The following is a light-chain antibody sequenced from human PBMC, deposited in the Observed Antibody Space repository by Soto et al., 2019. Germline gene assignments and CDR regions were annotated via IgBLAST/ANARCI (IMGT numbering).Light chain of an antibody. J-gene: IGKJ1*01. CDR2: KAS. Sequence: DIQMTQSPSTLSASIGDRVTITCRASQNIMTWLAWHQQKPGKAPKLLIFKASDLDVGVPSRSAGSGSGTELTLTISNLQPDDVATYYCQQYNAYSPWTFGQGTKVEIK. CDR3: QQYNAYSPWT. CDR1: QNIMTW. V-gene: IGKV1-5*03.